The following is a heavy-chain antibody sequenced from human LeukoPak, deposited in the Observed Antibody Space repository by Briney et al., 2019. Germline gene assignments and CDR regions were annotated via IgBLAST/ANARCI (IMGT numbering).Heavy chain of an antibody. D-gene: IGHD1-26*01. CDR3: ARGDRGYYGMDV. CDR1: GFTFSSYE. J-gene: IGHJ6*02. Sequence: GGSLRLSCAASGFTFSSYEMNWVRQAPGKGLEWVSYISSSGSTIYYADSVKGRFTISRDNAKNSLYLQMNSLRAEDTAVYYCARGDRGYYGMDVWGQGTTVTVSS. CDR2: ISSSGSTI. V-gene: IGHV3-48*03.